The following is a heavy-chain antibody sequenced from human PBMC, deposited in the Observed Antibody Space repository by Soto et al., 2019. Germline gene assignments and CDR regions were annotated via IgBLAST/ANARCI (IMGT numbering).Heavy chain of an antibody. CDR1: GGSISSYY. Sequence: SETLSLTCTVSGGSISSYYWSWIRQPPGKGLEWIGYIYYSGSTNYNPSLKSRVTISVDTSKNQFSLKLSSVTAADTAVYYCARDERGSSSSGYYFDYWGQGTLVTVSS. J-gene: IGHJ4*02. CDR3: ARDERGSSSSGYYFDY. V-gene: IGHV4-59*01. CDR2: IYYSGST. D-gene: IGHD6-6*01.